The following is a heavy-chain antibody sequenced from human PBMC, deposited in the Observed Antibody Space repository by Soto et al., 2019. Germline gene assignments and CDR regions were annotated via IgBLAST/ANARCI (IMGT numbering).Heavy chain of an antibody. V-gene: IGHV3-30-3*01. CDR2: ISYDGSNK. D-gene: IGHD3-3*01. J-gene: IGHJ6*02. CDR3: ARDLPITIFGVVNGMDV. Sequence: PGGSLRLSCAASGFTFSSYAMHWVRQAPGKGLEWVAVISYDGSNKYYADSVKGRFTISRDNSKNTLYLQMNSLRAEDTAVYYCARDLPITIFGVVNGMDVWGQGTTVTVSS. CDR1: GFTFSSYA.